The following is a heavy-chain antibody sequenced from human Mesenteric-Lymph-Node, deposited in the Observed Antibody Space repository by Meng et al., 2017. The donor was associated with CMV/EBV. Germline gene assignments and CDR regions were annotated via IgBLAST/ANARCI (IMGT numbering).Heavy chain of an antibody. CDR1: GHSIISDYY. Sequence: SETLSLTCTVSGHSIISDYYWGWIRQPPGTGLEWIASIYHSGNIFYNPSLRSRVTMSVDTSKNQFSLKLSSVTAADTAVYYCARHADYYDFNWFDPWGQGTLVTVSS. J-gene: IGHJ5*02. CDR2: IYHSGNI. V-gene: IGHV4-38-2*02. CDR3: ARHADYYDFNWFDP. D-gene: IGHD3-3*01.